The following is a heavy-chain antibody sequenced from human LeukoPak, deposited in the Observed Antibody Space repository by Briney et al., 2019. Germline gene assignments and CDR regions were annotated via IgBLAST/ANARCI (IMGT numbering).Heavy chain of an antibody. Sequence: SETLSLTCTVSGGSISSSSYYWGWIRQPPGKGLEWIGSIYYSGSTYYNPSLKSRVTISVDTSKNQFSLKLSSVTAADTAVYYCARVYYDYVWGSYRLDYWGQGTMVTVSS. D-gene: IGHD3-16*02. CDR1: GGSISSSSYY. V-gene: IGHV4-39*07. CDR2: IYYSGST. CDR3: ARVYYDYVWGSYRLDY. J-gene: IGHJ3*01.